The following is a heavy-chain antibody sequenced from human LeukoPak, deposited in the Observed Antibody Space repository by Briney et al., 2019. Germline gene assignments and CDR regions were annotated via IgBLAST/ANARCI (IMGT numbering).Heavy chain of an antibody. Sequence: GGSLRLSCAASGFTSSSYPMHWVRQAPGKGGEWLAVISFDGGTKYYADSVQGPFPVSRDNSQNTLSLQLNSLRPEDTAVFYCARKGSSSWYGGGWAYWGQGVLVTVSS. CDR1: GFTSSSYP. J-gene: IGHJ4*02. CDR3: ARKGSSSWYGGGWAY. CDR2: ISFDGGTK. D-gene: IGHD6-13*01. V-gene: IGHV3-30-3*01.